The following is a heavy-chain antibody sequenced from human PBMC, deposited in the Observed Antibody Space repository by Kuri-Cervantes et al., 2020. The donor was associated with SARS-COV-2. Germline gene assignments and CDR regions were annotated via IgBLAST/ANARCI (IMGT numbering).Heavy chain of an antibody. Sequence: GGSLRLSCAASGFTFSSYSMNWVRQAPGKGLEWVSYISSSSTIYYADSVKGRFTISRDNAKNSLYLQMNSLRAEDTAVYYCASLVAFDIWGQGTMVTVSS. J-gene: IGHJ3*02. CDR2: ISSSSTI. D-gene: IGHD1-26*01. V-gene: IGHV3-48*01. CDR1: GFTFSSYS. CDR3: ASLVAFDI.